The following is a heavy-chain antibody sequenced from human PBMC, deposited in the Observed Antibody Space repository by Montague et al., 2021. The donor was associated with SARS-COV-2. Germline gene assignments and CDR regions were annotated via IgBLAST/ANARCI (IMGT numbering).Heavy chain of an antibody. D-gene: IGHD3-22*01. Sequence: SETLSLTCVVSGGSISSINWWSWIRQPPGKGLEWIGSIYYSGSTYYNPSLKSRVTISVDTSKNQFSLKLSSVTAADTAVYYCARQGPFTMIVGNIFDYWGQGTLVTVSS. CDR3: ARQGPFTMIVGNIFDY. V-gene: IGHV4-39*01. CDR2: IYYSGST. J-gene: IGHJ4*02. CDR1: GGSISSINW.